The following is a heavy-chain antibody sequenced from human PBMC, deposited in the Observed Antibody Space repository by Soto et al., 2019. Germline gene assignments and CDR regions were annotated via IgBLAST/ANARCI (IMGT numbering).Heavy chain of an antibody. CDR2: ISYDGSNK. J-gene: IGHJ4*02. D-gene: IGHD3-16*01. CDR1: GFTFSSYA. Sequence: QVQLVESGGGVVQPGRSLRISCAASGFTFSSYAMHWVRQAPGKGLEWVAVISYDGSNKYYADSVKGRFTISRDNSKNTLYLQMNSLRAEDTAVYYCARAYEGDYLDYWGQGTLVTVSS. CDR3: ARAYEGDYLDY. V-gene: IGHV3-30-3*01.